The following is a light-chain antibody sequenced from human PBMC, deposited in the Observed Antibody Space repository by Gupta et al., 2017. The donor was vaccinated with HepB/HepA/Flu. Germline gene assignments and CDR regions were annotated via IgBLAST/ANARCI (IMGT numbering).Light chain of an antibody. CDR1: KLGGRY. CDR2: QDT. J-gene: IGLJ2*01. Sequence: SYALSPPPSVSVSPGQTASLPCSGDKLGGRYVCWYRQKPGQSPVLVIYQDTKRPSGIPERFSGSNSGNTATLTISGTQATDEADYYCQAWDTNTAIFGGGTKLTVL. CDR3: QAWDTNTAI. V-gene: IGLV3-1*01.